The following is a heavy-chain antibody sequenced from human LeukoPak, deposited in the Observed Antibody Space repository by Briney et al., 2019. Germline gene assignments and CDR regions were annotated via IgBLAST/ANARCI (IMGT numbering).Heavy chain of an antibody. J-gene: IGHJ4*02. D-gene: IGHD5-18*01. CDR3: ARALWGYNYGIDY. CDR2: IHYSGST. CDR1: GGSISSYY. V-gene: IGHV4-59*12. Sequence: SETLSLTCTVSGGSISSYYWSWIRQPPGKGLEWIGYIHYSGSTNYNPSLKSRVTISGDTSQNQFSLKLNSVTAADTAVYYCARALWGYNYGIDYWGQGTLVTVSS.